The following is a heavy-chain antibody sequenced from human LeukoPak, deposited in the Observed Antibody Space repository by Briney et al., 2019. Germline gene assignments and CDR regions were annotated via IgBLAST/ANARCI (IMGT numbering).Heavy chain of an antibody. D-gene: IGHD5/OR15-5a*01. V-gene: IGHV4-61*02. CDR3: ARSSTIRGYYFDY. Sequence: SETLSLTCTVSGGSISSGSYYWSWIRQPAGKGLEWIGRIYTSGSTNYNPSLKSRVTISVDTSKNQFSLKLSSVTAADTAVYYCARSSTIRGYYFDYWGQGTLVTVSS. CDR2: IYTSGST. CDR1: GGSISSGSYY. J-gene: IGHJ4*02.